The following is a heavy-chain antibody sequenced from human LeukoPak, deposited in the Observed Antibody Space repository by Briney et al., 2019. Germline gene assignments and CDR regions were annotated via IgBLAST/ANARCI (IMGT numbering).Heavy chain of an antibody. D-gene: IGHD3-22*01. CDR2: IRYDGSNK. CDR1: GFTFSSYG. Sequence: GGSLRLSCAASGFTFSSYGMHWVRQAPGKGLEWVAFIRYDGSNKYYADSVKGRFTISRDNSKNTLYLQMNSLRAEDTAVYYCARGEGYYDSSGYYYYFDYWGQGTLVAVSS. J-gene: IGHJ4*02. V-gene: IGHV3-30*02. CDR3: ARGEGYYDSSGYYYYFDY.